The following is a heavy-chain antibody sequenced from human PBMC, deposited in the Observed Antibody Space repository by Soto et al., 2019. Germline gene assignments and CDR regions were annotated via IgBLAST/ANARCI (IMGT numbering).Heavy chain of an antibody. CDR2: IITVFRTT. CDR1: GGKFSTDV. V-gene: IGHV1-69*12. Sequence: QAQLVQSGPEVKKPGSSVKVSCKSSGGKFSTDVFTWVRQAPGQGLEWMGGIITVFRTTMYAQNFQDRVTITADESTSTAFMEVRGLRSDDTAVYYCAGGDSRGYGVDVWGPGTTVTVSS. J-gene: IGHJ6*02. CDR3: AGGDSRGYGVDV. D-gene: IGHD3-10*01.